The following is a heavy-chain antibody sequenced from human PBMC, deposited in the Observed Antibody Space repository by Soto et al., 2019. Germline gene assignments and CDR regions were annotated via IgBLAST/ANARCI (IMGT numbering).Heavy chain of an antibody. CDR2: ISPYTGNT. J-gene: IGHJ6*02. D-gene: IGHD3-16*01. Sequence: QVQLVQSGDEVKKPGASVKVSCKASGYIFVNYGIAWVRQAPGQGLEWMGWISPYTGNTHSASKVQGRLTMTTDTSTRTAYMDLASLPSDDTAVYYCGMVDNYVTPTPQDVWGQGTTVTVSS. CDR3: GMVDNYVTPTPQDV. CDR1: GYIFVNYG. V-gene: IGHV1-18*01.